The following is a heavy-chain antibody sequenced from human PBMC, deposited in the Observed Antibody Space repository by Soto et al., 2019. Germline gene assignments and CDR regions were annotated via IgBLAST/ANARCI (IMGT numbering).Heavy chain of an antibody. V-gene: IGHV3-30-3*01. CDR1: GFTFSSYA. CDR3: ARDGSSGWYVPAGSLGY. J-gene: IGHJ4*02. CDR2: ISYDGSNK. D-gene: IGHD6-19*01. Sequence: QVQLVESGGGVVQPGRSLRLSCAASGFTFSSYAMHWVRQAPGKGLEWVAVISYDGSNKYYADSVKGRFTISRDNSKNTLYLQMNSLRAEDTAVYYCARDGSSGWYVPAGSLGYWGQGTLVTVSS.